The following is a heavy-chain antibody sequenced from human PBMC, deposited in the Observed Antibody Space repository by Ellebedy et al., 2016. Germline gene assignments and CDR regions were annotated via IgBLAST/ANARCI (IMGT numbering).Heavy chain of an antibody. Sequence: GGSLRLSXVASGFTFSKYAMTWVRQAPGKGLEWVSGIRSGGESTYYADSVKGRFTISRDNSKSTLFLQMNSLRVEDTAVYFCAKDMSVGLYTFDMWGQGTMVTVSS. D-gene: IGHD1-14*01. J-gene: IGHJ3*02. V-gene: IGHV3-23*01. CDR3: AKDMSVGLYTFDM. CDR1: GFTFSKYA. CDR2: IRSGGEST.